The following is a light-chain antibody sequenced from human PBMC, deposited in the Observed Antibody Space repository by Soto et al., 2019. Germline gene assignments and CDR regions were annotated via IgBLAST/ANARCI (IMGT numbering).Light chain of an antibody. CDR3: SSYEGSNTWV. V-gene: IGLV2-8*01. CDR1: SSDVGGYDF. CDR2: DVS. J-gene: IGLJ3*02. Sequence: QSVLTQPPSASGSPGQSVTISCTGTSSDVGGYDFVSWYQHHPGKAPKLMIFDVSKRPSGVPDRFSGSKSGNTASLTVSGLQAEDEDDYYCSSYEGSNTWVFGGGTKLTVL.